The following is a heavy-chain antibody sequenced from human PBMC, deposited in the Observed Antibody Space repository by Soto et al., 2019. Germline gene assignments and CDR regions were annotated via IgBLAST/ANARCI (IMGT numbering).Heavy chain of an antibody. Sequence: EVQLLESGGGLVQPGGSLRLSCVASGFTFSSYAMSWVRKAPGTGLEWVSAISANGGSTYYADSVKGRFTISRDNSKNTLYLQMNSLRAEDTAVYYCANGGTGEGYFDNWGQGTQVTGSS. D-gene: IGHD7-27*01. CDR1: GFTFSSYA. CDR3: ANGGTGEGYFDN. V-gene: IGHV3-23*01. J-gene: IGHJ4*02. CDR2: ISANGGST.